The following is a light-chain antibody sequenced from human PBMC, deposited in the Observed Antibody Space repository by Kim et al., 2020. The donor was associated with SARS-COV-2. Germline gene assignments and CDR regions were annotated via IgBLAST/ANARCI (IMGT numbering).Light chain of an antibody. CDR3: QQYSSYPLT. Sequence: AIRMTQSPSSFSASTGDRVTISCRASQGIRSYLAWYQQKPGKAPKLLIYEASTLQSGVPSRFSGSGSGTDFTLTISCLQSEDFATYYCQQYSSYPLTFGGGTKVDIK. J-gene: IGKJ4*01. CDR2: EAS. CDR1: QGIRSY. V-gene: IGKV1-8*01.